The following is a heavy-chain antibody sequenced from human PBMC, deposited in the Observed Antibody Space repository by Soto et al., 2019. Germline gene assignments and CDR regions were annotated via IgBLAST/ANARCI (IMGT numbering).Heavy chain of an antibody. CDR2: INKGGAYT. J-gene: IGHJ4*02. CDR1: GFTLTTYS. CDR3: VRDPDELDY. Sequence: EVQLVESGGGLVQPGGSLRLSCAASGFTLTTYSMNWVRQSPGRGLEWVSYINKGGAYTHYADSVKGRFTISRDIATNSLFLQMDSLRVEDTAVYYCVRDPDELDYWGQGTLVTVSS. V-gene: IGHV3-48*04.